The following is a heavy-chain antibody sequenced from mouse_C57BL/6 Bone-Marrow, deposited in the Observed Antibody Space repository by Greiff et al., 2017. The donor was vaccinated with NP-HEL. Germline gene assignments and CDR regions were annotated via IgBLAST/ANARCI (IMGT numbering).Heavy chain of an antibody. CDR1: GYTFTDYY. J-gene: IGHJ1*03. CDR2: IYPGSGNT. Sequence: LVESGAELVRPGASVKLSCKASGYTFTDYYINWVQQRPGQGLEWIARIYPGSGNTYYNEKFKGKATLTAEKSSSTAYMQLSSLTSEDSAFYFCARGGYYWYFDVWGTGTTVTVSS. CDR3: ARGGYYWYFDV. V-gene: IGHV1-76*01. D-gene: IGHD2-2*01.